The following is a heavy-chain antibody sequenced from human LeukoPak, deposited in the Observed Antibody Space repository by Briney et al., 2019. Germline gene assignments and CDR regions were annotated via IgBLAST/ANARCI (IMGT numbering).Heavy chain of an antibody. CDR2: MNPNSGNT. D-gene: IGHD6-13*01. J-gene: IGHJ6*02. CDR3: ARGGEYSSSWYSVGAYYYYGMDV. CDR1: GYTFTSYD. V-gene: IGHV1-8*01. Sequence: GASVKVSCKVSGYTFTSYDINWVRQATGQGLEWMGWMNPNSGNTGYAQKFQGRVTMTRNTSISTAYMELSSLRSEDTAVYYCARGGEYSSSWYSVGAYYYYGMDVWGQGTTVTVSS.